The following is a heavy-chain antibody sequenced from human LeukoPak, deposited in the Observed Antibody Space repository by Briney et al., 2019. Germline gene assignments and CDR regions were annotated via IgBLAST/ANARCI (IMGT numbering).Heavy chain of an antibody. CDR2: IIPIFGTA. V-gene: IGHV1-69*05. J-gene: IGHJ6*03. D-gene: IGHD3-10*01. Sequence: GSSVKVSCKASGGTFSGYAISWVRQAPGQGLEWMGGIIPIFGTANYAQKFQGRVTITTDESTSTAYMELSSLRSEDTAVYYCAREKGFEDGSGSSYYYYYYMDVWGKGTTVTVSS. CDR3: AREKGFEDGSGSSYYYYYYMDV. CDR1: GGTFSGYA.